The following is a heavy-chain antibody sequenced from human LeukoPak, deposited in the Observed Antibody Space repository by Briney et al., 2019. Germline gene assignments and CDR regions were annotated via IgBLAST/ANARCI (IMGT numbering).Heavy chain of an antibody. V-gene: IGHV3-15*01. D-gene: IGHD3-22*01. Sequence: GGSLRLSCAASGFTFSSYEMKWVRQAPGKGREWVGRIKSKTDGGTTDYAAPVKGRFTISRDDSKNTLYLQMNSLKTEDTAVYYCTTVLADYYDSSGYYYRSHFDYWGQGTLVTVSS. J-gene: IGHJ4*02. CDR1: GFTFSSYE. CDR3: TTVLADYYDSSGYYYRSHFDY. CDR2: IKSKTDGGTT.